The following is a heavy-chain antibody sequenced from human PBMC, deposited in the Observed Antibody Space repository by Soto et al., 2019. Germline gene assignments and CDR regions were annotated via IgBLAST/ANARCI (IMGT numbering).Heavy chain of an antibody. CDR3: ARDRLANWFDP. J-gene: IGHJ5*02. V-gene: IGHV4-59*01. CDR1: GGSISRYY. Sequence: ETLSLTCTVSGGSISRYYWNWIRQPPGKGLEWMGYIYYSGSTKYNPSLKSRVTISVDTSKNQFSLKLSSVTAADTAVYYCARDRLANWFDPWGQGTLVTVSS. CDR2: IYYSGST. D-gene: IGHD3-9*01.